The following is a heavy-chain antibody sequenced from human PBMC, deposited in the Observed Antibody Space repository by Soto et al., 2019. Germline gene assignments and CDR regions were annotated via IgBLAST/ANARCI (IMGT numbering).Heavy chain of an antibody. J-gene: IGHJ4*02. Sequence: QVQLVESGGGVVQPGRSLRLSCAASGFTFSSYAMHWVRQAPGKGLEWVAVISYDGSNKYYADSVKGRFTISRDNYKNTLYLQMNSLRAEDTAVYYCARGSITMVDYWGQGTLVTVSS. CDR1: GFTFSSYA. CDR2: ISYDGSNK. CDR3: ARGSITMVDY. D-gene: IGHD3-10*01. V-gene: IGHV3-30-3*01.